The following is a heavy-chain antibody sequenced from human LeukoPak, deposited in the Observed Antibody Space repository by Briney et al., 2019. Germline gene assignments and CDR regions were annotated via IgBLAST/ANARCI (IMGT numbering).Heavy chain of an antibody. V-gene: IGHV4-59*01. D-gene: IGHD5-24*01. CDR3: ARGGDGCNWEYFDY. J-gene: IGHJ4*02. CDR2: IYYSGRT. CDR1: GGSISNYY. Sequence: SETLSLTCTVSGGSISNYYWSWIRQPPGKGLEWIGYIYYSGRTNNNPSLKSRVTISVDTSKNQFSLKLSSVTAADTAVYYCARGGDGCNWEYFDYWGQGTLVTVSS.